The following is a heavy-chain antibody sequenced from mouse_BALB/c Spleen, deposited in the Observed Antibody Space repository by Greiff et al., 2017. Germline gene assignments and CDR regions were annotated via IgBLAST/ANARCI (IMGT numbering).Heavy chain of an antibody. CDR1: GYTFTSYT. Sequence: QVHVKQSGAELARPGASVKMSCKASGYTFTSYTMHWVKQRPGQGLEWIGYINPSSGYTNYNQKFKDKATLTADKSSSTAYMQLSSLTSEDSAVYYCARYGYYDFDVWGAGTTVTVSS. D-gene: IGHD2-3*01. CDR3: ARYGYYDFDV. CDR2: INPSSGYT. J-gene: IGHJ1*01. V-gene: IGHV1-4*01.